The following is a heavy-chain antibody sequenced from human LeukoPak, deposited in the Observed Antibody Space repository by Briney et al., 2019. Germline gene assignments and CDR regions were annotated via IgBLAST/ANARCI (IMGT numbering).Heavy chain of an antibody. D-gene: IGHD2-21*01. Sequence: WASVKVSCKASGYTFTSYYMHWVRQAPGQGLEWMGWINPNSGGTNYAQKFQGRVTMTRDTSISTAYMELSRLRSDDTAVYYCARDPYGGTYFDYWGQGTLVTVSS. J-gene: IGHJ4*02. CDR3: ARDPYGGTYFDY. CDR1: GYTFTSYY. CDR2: INPNSGGT. V-gene: IGHV1-2*02.